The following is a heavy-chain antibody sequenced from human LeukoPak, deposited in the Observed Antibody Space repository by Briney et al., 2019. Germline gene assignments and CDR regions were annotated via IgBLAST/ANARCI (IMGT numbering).Heavy chain of an antibody. CDR1: GYTLTSYG. V-gene: IGHV1-18*01. J-gene: IGHJ4*02. D-gene: IGHD3-22*01. CDR2: ISAYNGNT. CDR3: ARDFESMIVVVTSPFGY. Sequence: EASVKVSCKASGYTLTSYGISWVRQAPGQGLVWMGWISAYNGNTNYAQKLQGGVTMTTDTSTSTAYMELRSLRSDDTAVYYCARDFESMIVVVTSPFGYWGQGTLVTVSS.